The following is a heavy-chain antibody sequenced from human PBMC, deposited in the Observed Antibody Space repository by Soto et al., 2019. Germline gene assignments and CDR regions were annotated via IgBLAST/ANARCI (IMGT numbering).Heavy chain of an antibody. J-gene: IGHJ4*02. CDR3: ARRDYDYESSGYYPLFDY. Sequence: HPGGSLRLSCAASRFTVSGNYMSWVRQAPGKGLEWVAFIYGGGDTYYADSVKGRFTISTDNSKKTLYLQMNSLRAEDTAVYYCARRDYDYESSGYYPLFDYWGQGIQVTVSS. D-gene: IGHD3-22*01. CDR2: IYGGGDT. CDR1: RFTVSGNY. V-gene: IGHV3-53*01.